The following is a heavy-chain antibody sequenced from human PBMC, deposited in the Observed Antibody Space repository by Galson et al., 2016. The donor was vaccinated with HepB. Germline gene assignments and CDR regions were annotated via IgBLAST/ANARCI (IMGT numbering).Heavy chain of an antibody. CDR2: VYYSGTA. D-gene: IGHD2-21*01. J-gene: IGHJ3*02. V-gene: IGHV4-39*01. CDR3: ASHCGGDCYNNLADAFDI. CDR1: SGPISSSRYY. Sequence: ETLSLTCTVSSGPISSSRYYWGWIRQPPGKGLEWIGSVYYSGTAYYDPSLKSRVSISVDTSKNRFSLRLSSVTAGDTAVYFCASHCGGDCYNNLADAFDIWGRGTMVTVSS.